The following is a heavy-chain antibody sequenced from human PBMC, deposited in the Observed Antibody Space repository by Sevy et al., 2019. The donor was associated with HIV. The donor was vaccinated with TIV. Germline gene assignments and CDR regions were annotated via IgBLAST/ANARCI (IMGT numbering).Heavy chain of an antibody. CDR1: GFNFSIYG. Sequence: SLRLSCAASGFNFSIYGMHWVRQAPGKGLEWVALIYFHGSIKYYVDSVKGRFTISRDNSKNTLYLQMNSLRVEDTAVYYCVRGRDYGNFDYWGQGTLVTVSS. V-gene: IGHV3-33*01. D-gene: IGHD3-10*01. CDR3: VRGRDYGNFDY. CDR2: IYFHGSIK. J-gene: IGHJ4*02.